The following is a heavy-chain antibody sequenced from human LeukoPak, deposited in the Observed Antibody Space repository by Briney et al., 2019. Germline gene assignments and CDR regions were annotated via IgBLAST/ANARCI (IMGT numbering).Heavy chain of an antibody. CDR2: IYYSGST. V-gene: IGHV4-59*11. Sequence: PSETLSLTCTVSGGSISSHYWSWIRQPPGKGLEWIGYIYYSGSTNYNPSLKSRVTISVDTSKNQFSLKLSSATAADTAVYYCARMQQLGYYYYYMDVWGKGTTVTVSS. D-gene: IGHD6-13*01. CDR1: GGSISSHY. CDR3: ARMQQLGYYYYYMDV. J-gene: IGHJ6*03.